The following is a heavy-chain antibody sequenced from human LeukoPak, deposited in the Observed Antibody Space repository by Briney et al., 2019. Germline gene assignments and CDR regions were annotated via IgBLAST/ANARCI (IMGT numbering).Heavy chain of an antibody. V-gene: IGHV3-74*01. J-gene: IGHJ4*02. D-gene: IGHD6-6*01. Sequence: PGGSLRLSCAASGFTFRSQWMYWVRQAPGKGLVWVSRVKSDGSITEYADSVRGRLTISRDNAKNTLYLQMNSLRAEDTAVYYCARGGLYGGSSLDSWGQGTLVTVSS. CDR1: GFTFRSQW. CDR3: ARGGLYGGSSLDS. CDR2: VKSDGSIT.